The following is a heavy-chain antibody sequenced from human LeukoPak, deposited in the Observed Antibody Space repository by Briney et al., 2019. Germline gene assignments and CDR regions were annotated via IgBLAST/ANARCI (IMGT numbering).Heavy chain of an antibody. CDR3: ARESDWGYLGY. V-gene: IGHV4-59*01. Sequence: SETLSLTCTVSGGSISSYYWSWIRQPPGKGLEWIGYIYYSGSTNYNPSLKSRVTISVDTSKNQFSLKLSSVTAADTAVYYCARESDWGYLGYWGQGTLVTVSS. CDR2: IYYSGST. J-gene: IGHJ4*02. CDR1: GGSISSYY. D-gene: IGHD7-27*01.